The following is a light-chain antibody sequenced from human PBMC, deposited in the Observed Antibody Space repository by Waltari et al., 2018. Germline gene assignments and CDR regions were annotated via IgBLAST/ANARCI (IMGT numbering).Light chain of an antibody. V-gene: IGLV2-23*02. Sequence: QSALTQPASVSGSPGQSITISCSGTGSDVGSYNLVPWHQQHPGKAPKLIIYEVNMRRSWVSGRFSGSKAGVTASLTISGLQAEDEAVYFCCSFATNSSVIFGGGTKLTVL. J-gene: IGLJ2*01. CDR2: EVN. CDR3: CSFATNSSVI. CDR1: GSDVGSYNL.